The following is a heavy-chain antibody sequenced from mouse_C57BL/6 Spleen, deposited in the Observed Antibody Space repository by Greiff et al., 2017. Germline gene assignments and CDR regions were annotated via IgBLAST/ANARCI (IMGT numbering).Heavy chain of an antibody. Sequence: VKLQQSGAELVRPGASVTLSCKASGYTFTDYEMHWVKQTPVHGLEWIGAIDPETGGTAYNQKFKGKAILTADKSSSTASMELRSLTSEDSAVYYCTSYGNYEAYWGQGTLVTVSA. CDR1: GYTFTDYE. V-gene: IGHV1-15*01. D-gene: IGHD2-1*01. CDR2: IDPETGGT. J-gene: IGHJ3*01. CDR3: TSYGNYEAY.